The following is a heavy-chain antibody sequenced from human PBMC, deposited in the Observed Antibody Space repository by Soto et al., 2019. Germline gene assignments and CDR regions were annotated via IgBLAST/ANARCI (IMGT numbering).Heavy chain of an antibody. CDR3: ARAITGTTPALDY. D-gene: IGHD1-20*01. Sequence: ASVKVSCKASGYTFTSYGISWVRQAPGQGLEWMGWISAYIGNTNYAQKLQGRVTMTADKSTSTAYMELSSLRSEDTAVYYCARAITGTTPALDYWGQGTLVTVSS. CDR1: GYTFTSYG. J-gene: IGHJ4*02. V-gene: IGHV1-18*01. CDR2: ISAYIGNT.